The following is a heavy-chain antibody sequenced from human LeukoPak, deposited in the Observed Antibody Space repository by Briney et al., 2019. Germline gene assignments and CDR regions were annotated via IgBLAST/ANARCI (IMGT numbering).Heavy chain of an antibody. CDR2: VNPNSGGT. J-gene: IGHJ1*01. V-gene: IGHV1-2*02. CDR3: ARCEAGYSTDPLQH. D-gene: IGHD6-13*01. CDR1: GYTFTGYY. Sequence: SGRSLRLSCAASGYTFTGYYMHWVRQAPGQGLEWMGWVNPNSGGTNYAQKFQGRVTMTRDTSISTAYMELSRLRSDDTAVYYCARCEAGYSTDPLQHWGQGTLVIVSS.